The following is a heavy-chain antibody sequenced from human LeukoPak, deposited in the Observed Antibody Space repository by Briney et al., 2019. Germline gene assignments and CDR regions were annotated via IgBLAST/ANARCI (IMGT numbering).Heavy chain of an antibody. J-gene: IGHJ5*02. CDR2: IYTSGST. D-gene: IGHD3-22*01. Sequence: SQTLSLTCTVSGGSISSGSYYWSWLRQPAGKGLEWLGRIYTSGSTNYNPSLKSRVTISVDTSKNQFSLKLSSVTAADTAVYYCARDEGYYDSSGLDPWGQGTLVTVSS. CDR3: ARDEGYYDSSGLDP. CDR1: GGSISSGSYY. V-gene: IGHV4-61*02.